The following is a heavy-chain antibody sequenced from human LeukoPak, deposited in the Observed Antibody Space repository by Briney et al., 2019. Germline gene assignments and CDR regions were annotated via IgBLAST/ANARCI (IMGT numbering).Heavy chain of an antibody. D-gene: IGHD6-13*01. CDR3: ARTGIAAAGTGYYYYGMDV. CDR2: IYYSGST. Sequence: SETLSLTCTVSGGSISSSSYYWGWIRQPPGKGLEWIGSIYYSGSTYYNPSLKSRVTISLDTAKIHFSLKLSSVTAADTAVYYCARTGIAAAGTGYYYYGMDVWGQGTTVTVSS. J-gene: IGHJ6*02. V-gene: IGHV4-39*02. CDR1: GGSISSSSYY.